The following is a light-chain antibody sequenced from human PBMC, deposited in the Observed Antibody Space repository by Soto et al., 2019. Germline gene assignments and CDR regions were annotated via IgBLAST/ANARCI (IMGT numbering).Light chain of an antibody. CDR3: QQYKRYWT. CDR1: QGISSA. Sequence: AIQLTQSPSSLSASVGDRVTITCRASQGISSALAWYQQKPGKAPKLLIYDASSLESGVPSRFSGSGSGTEFTLTISSLQPEDFATYYCQQYKRYWTFGQGTKVDIK. V-gene: IGKV1-13*02. J-gene: IGKJ1*01. CDR2: DAS.